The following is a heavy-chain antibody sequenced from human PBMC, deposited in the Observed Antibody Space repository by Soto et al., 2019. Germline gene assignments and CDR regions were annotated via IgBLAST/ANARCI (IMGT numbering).Heavy chain of an antibody. CDR1: GYTFTHYY. D-gene: IGHD3-22*01. V-gene: IGHV1-46*01. CDR3: GREHFDSRGTPPGD. Sequence: QVQLVQSGAEVKKPGASVKVSCKTSGYTFTHYYMHWVRLAPGQGLEWMGVINPGGGYTTYAQKFQGRVTMTRDTSTSTVYMELSSLKSEDTAVYYCGREHFDSRGTPPGDWGQGTLVTVSS. J-gene: IGHJ4*02. CDR2: INPGGGYT.